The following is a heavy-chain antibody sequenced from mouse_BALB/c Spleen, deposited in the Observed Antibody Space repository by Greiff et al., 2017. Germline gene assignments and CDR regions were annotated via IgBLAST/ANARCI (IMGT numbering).Heavy chain of an antibody. V-gene: IGHV2-9*02. CDR2: IWAGGST. J-gene: IGHJ4*01. Sequence: VQLKESGPGLVAPSQSLSITCTVSGFSLTSYGVHWVRQPPGKGLEWLGVIWAGGSTNYNSALMSRLSISKDNSKSQVFLKMNSLQTDDTAMYYCAREGNYGKGYAMDYWGQGTSVTVSS. CDR1: GFSLTSYG. CDR3: AREGNYGKGYAMDY. D-gene: IGHD2-1*01.